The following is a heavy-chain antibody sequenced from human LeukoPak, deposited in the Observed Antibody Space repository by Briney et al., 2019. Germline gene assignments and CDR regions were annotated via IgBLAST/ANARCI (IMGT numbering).Heavy chain of an antibody. J-gene: IGHJ4*02. D-gene: IGHD3-10*01. Sequence: ASVKVSCKASGYTFTGYYMHWARQAPGQGLEWMGWINPNSGGTNYAQKFQGWVTMTRDTSISTAYMELSRLRSDDTAVYYCARDGGSGSYPVHWGQGTLVTVSS. V-gene: IGHV1-2*04. CDR1: GYTFTGYY. CDR3: ARDGGSGSYPVH. CDR2: INPNSGGT.